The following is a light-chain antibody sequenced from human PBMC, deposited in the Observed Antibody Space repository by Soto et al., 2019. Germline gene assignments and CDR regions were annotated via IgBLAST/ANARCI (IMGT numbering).Light chain of an antibody. V-gene: IGKV3-11*01. J-gene: IGKJ5*01. CDR3: QQRFNWPPIT. CDR1: QSVSSY. CDR2: DAS. Sequence: ETVLTQSPATLSLSPGERATLSCRASQSVSSYLAWYQQKPGQAPRLLIYDASNRATGIPARFSGSGSGTDLTLTISSLEPEDFAVYYCQQRFNWPPITFGQGTRLETK.